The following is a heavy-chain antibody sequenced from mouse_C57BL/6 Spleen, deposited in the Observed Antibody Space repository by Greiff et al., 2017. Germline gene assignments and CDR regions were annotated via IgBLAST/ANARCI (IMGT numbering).Heavy chain of an antibody. Sequence: VQLQQPGAELVKPGASVKLSCKASGYTFTSYWMHWVKQRPGQGLEWIGMIHPNSGSTNYNAKLKSKATLTVDKSSSTAYMQLSSLTSEDSAVYYCARGGKLGEYYAMDYWGQGTSVTVSS. CDR1: GYTFTSYW. J-gene: IGHJ4*01. CDR3: ARGGKLGEYYAMDY. V-gene: IGHV1-64*01. D-gene: IGHD4-1*01. CDR2: IHPNSGST.